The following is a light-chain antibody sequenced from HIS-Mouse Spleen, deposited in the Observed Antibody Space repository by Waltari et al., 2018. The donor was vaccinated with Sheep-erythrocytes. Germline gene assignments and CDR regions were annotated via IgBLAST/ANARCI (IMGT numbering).Light chain of an antibody. V-gene: IGLV3-1*01. J-gene: IGLJ2*01. CDR2: QDS. Sequence: SYELTQPPSVSVSPGQTASITCSGDKLGDKYACWYQQKPGQSPVLVIYQDSKRPPGFPRRFSGSNAGNTATLTISGTQAMDEADYYCQAWDSSTAVVFGGGTKLTVL. CDR3: QAWDSSTAVV. CDR1: KLGDKY.